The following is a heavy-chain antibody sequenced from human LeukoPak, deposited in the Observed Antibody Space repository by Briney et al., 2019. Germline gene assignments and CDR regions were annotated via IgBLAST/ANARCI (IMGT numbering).Heavy chain of an antibody. D-gene: IGHD2-21*01. J-gene: IGHJ3*01. Sequence: GGSLRLSCAASGFTFSSYSMNWVRQAPGKGLEWVSYISSSSSTIYYADSVKGRFIISRDNANNTLYLQMNSLRVEDTAVYYCVRDGLLWYGGATWGQGTVVTVSS. V-gene: IGHV3-48*04. CDR2: ISSSSSTI. CDR1: GFTFSSYS. CDR3: VRDGLLWYGGAT.